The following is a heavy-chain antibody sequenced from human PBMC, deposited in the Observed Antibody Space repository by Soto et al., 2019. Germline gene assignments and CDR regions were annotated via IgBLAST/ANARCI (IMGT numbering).Heavy chain of an antibody. CDR3: AGTSSLQLYYMDG. D-gene: IGHD1-7*01. CDR2: TYYRSRWYN. Sequence: SQTLSLTCAISGDSVSSNSAVWNWFRKSPSRGLEWLGRTYYRSRWYNDYAVSVRSRITVNADTSKNQFSLHLNSVTPEDTAVYFCAGTSSLQLYYMDGWDKGTTVTFTS. V-gene: IGHV6-1*01. J-gene: IGHJ6*03. CDR1: GDSVSSNSAV.